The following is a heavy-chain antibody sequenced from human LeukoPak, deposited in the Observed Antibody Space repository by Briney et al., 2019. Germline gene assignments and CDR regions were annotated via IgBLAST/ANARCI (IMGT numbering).Heavy chain of an antibody. V-gene: IGHV4-4*07. CDR1: GGSIRSYY. D-gene: IGHD3-9*01. CDR3: ARHDIVTGYYHRHFDY. J-gene: IGHJ4*01. Sequence: SETLSLTCTVSGGSIRSYYWSWIRQPAGKALEWIGRIYTSGSTNYNPSFKSRVTMSIDTSKNQFSLKVTSVTAADTAVYYCARHDIVTGYYHRHFDYWGPGTLVTVSS. CDR2: IYTSGST.